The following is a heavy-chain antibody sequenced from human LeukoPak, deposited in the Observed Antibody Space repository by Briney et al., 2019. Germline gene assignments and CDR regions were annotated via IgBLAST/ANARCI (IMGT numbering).Heavy chain of an antibody. D-gene: IGHD3-10*01. CDR3: ARGLDNYGSGSSD. Sequence: PGGSLRLSCAASGSTFSRYNMNWVRQAPGKGLEWVSSISSSSSYIYYADSVKGRFTISGDNAKNSLYLQMNSLRAEDTAVYYCARGLDNYGSGSSDWGQGTLVTVSS. V-gene: IGHV3-21*01. CDR2: ISSSSSYI. J-gene: IGHJ4*02. CDR1: GSTFSRYN.